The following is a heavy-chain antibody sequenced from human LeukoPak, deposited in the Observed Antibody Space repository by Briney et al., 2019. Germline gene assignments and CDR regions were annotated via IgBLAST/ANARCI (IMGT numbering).Heavy chain of an antibody. V-gene: IGHV1-46*01. Sequence: GASVNVSCKASGYTFITYYMHWVRQAPGQGLEWMGIINPSGGSTSYAQKFQGRATMTGDTTTSTVYMELSSLRSEDTAVYYCARSRLLLDYWGEGTLVTVSS. CDR3: ARSRLLLDY. J-gene: IGHJ4*02. D-gene: IGHD2-21*02. CDR2: INPSGGST. CDR1: GYTFITYY.